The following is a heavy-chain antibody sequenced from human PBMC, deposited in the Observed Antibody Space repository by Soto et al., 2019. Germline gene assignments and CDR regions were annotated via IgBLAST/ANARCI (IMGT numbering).Heavy chain of an antibody. CDR2: INPSGGST. Sequence: ASVKVSCKASGYTFSDYYMHWVRQAPGQGLEWMGIINPSGGSTNYAQKFQGRVTMTRDTSTSTVYMELSSLRSEDTAVYYCGRVLSSSWAIDYWGQGTLVTVSS. V-gene: IGHV1-46*03. CDR1: GYTFSDYY. J-gene: IGHJ4*02. CDR3: GRVLSSSWAIDY. D-gene: IGHD2-2*01.